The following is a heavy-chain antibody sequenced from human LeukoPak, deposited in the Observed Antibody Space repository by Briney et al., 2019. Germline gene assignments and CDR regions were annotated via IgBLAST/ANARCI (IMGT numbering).Heavy chain of an antibody. CDR1: GGSFSSYF. D-gene: IGHD3-10*01. Sequence: EASVKVSCKASGGSFSSYFISWVRQAPGQGLEWMGRIIPVLDMANYAQKFQGRVTITADKSTSTAYMDLSSLRSEDTAVYYCARGYYGSGVRFAFDIWGQGTMVTVSS. J-gene: IGHJ3*02. CDR2: IIPVLDMA. V-gene: IGHV1-69*04. CDR3: ARGYYGSGVRFAFDI.